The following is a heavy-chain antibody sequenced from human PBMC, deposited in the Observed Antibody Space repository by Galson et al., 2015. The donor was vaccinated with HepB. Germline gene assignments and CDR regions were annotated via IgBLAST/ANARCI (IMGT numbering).Heavy chain of an antibody. V-gene: IGHV4-4*02. Sequence: ETLSLTCAVSGDSIRGSDDWWSWVRQPPGKGLEWIGEVYRSGDTNYNPSLKSRVTMSVDKSKNQFFLNLNLVTAADTAVYYCVRGELIEGFDPWGQGILVTVSS. CDR1: GDSIRGSDDW. CDR2: VYRSGDT. CDR3: VRGELIEGFDP. D-gene: IGHD1-7*01. J-gene: IGHJ5*02.